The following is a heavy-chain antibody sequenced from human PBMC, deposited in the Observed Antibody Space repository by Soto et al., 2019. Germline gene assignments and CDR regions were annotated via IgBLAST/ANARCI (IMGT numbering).Heavy chain of an antibody. CDR1: GGSISSYY. CDR2: IYYSGGT. J-gene: IGHJ4*02. Sequence: PSETLSLTCTVSGGSISSYYWSWIRQPPGKGLEWIGYIYYSGGTNYNPSLKSRVTISVDTSKNQFSLKLSSVTAADTAVYYCGGGFLEWLHVDYWGQGTLVTVSS. CDR3: GGGFLEWLHVDY. D-gene: IGHD3-3*01. V-gene: IGHV4-59*01.